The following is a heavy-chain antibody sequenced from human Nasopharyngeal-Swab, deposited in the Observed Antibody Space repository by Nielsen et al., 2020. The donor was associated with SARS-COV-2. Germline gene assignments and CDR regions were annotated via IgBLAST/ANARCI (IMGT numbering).Heavy chain of an antibody. V-gene: IGHV4-39*01. CDR3: AGHSLAVAGSKGAFDI. CDR2: IYYSGST. Sequence: SETLSLTCTVSGGSISSSSYYWGWIRQPPGKGLEWIGSIYYSGSTYYNPSLKSRVTISVDTSKNQFSLKLSSVTAADTAVYYCAGHSLAVAGSKGAFDIWGQGTMVTVSS. J-gene: IGHJ3*02. CDR1: GGSISSSSYY. D-gene: IGHD6-19*01.